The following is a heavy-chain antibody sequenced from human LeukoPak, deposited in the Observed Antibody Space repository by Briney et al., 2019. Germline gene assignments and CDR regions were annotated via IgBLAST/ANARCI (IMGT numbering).Heavy chain of an antibody. CDR1: GFTFSSYA. Sequence: GGSLRLSCAASGFTFSSYAMHWVRQAPGKGLEYVSAISSNGGSTYYANSVKGRFTISRDNSKNTLYLQMGSLRAEDMAVYYCARRYSYGSLDYWGQGTLVTVSS. J-gene: IGHJ4*02. V-gene: IGHV3-64*01. D-gene: IGHD5-18*01. CDR2: ISSNGGST. CDR3: ARRYSYGSLDY.